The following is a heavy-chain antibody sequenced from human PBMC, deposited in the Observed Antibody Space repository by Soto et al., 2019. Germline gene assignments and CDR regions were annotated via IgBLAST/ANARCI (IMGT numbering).Heavy chain of an antibody. J-gene: IGHJ6*02. V-gene: IGHV3-33*01. CDR1: GFPFSSYG. Sequence: GGSLRLSCAASGFPFSSYGMHWVRQAPGKGLEWVAVIWYDGSNKYYADSVKGRFTISRDNSKNTLYLQMNSLRAEDTAVYYCAREGITMVRGYPGMDVWGQGTTVTVSS. CDR3: AREGITMVRGYPGMDV. CDR2: IWYDGSNK. D-gene: IGHD3-10*01.